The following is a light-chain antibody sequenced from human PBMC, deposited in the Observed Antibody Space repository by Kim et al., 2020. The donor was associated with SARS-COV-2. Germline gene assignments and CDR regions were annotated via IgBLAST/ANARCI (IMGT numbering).Light chain of an antibody. Sequence: SYELTQPPSLSVCPGQTASITCSGDKLGDKYACWYQQKPGQSPVLVIYQDSKRPSGIPERFSGSNSGNTATLTISGTQAMDEADYYCQAWDSSTEVFGTGTKVTVL. V-gene: IGLV3-1*01. J-gene: IGLJ1*01. CDR2: QDS. CDR3: QAWDSSTEV. CDR1: KLGDKY.